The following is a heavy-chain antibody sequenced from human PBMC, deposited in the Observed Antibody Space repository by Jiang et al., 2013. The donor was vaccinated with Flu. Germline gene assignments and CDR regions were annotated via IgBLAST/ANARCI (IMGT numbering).Heavy chain of an antibody. Sequence: LLKPSETLSLTCTVSGGSISSSSYYWGWIRQPPGKGLEWIGSIYYSGSTYYNPSLKSRVTISVDTSKNQFSLKLSSVTAADTAVYYCARPGYSESFDIWGQGTMVTVSS. CDR1: GGSISSSSYY. CDR2: IYYSGST. CDR3: ARPGYSESFDI. D-gene: IGHD5-12*01. J-gene: IGHJ3*02. V-gene: IGHV4-39*01.